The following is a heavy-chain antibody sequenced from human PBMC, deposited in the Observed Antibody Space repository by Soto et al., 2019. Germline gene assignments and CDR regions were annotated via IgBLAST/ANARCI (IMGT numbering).Heavy chain of an antibody. D-gene: IGHD6-19*01. J-gene: IGHJ4*02. Sequence: VKVSCKXSGYTFTSYAMHWVRQAPGQRLEWMGWINAGNGNTKYSQKFQGRVAITRDTSASTAYMELSSLTSADTAVYYCARGLSSSGWYALWYWGQGALVTVSS. CDR1: GYTFTSYA. CDR3: ARGLSSSGWYALWY. V-gene: IGHV1-3*01. CDR2: INAGNGNT.